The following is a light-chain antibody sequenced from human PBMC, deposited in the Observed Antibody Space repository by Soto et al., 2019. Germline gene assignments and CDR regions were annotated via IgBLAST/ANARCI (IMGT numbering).Light chain of an antibody. CDR1: QSVSSY. CDR2: DAS. CDR3: QQRSNWPRT. Sequence: EIVLTQSPATLSLSPGERATLSCRASQSVSSYLAWYQQKPGQAPRLLIYDASNRATGIPARFSGSGSGTDFTLNISSLEPEDFAVYYCQQRSNWPRTFGQGTTVEIK. J-gene: IGKJ1*01. V-gene: IGKV3-11*01.